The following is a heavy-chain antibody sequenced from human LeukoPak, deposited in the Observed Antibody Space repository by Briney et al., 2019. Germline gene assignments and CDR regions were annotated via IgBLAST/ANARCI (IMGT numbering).Heavy chain of an antibody. J-gene: IGHJ4*02. D-gene: IGHD4-23*01. CDR2: IYYSGST. CDR3: ARDLLNEGNHLDY. Sequence: SQTPSLTCTVSGGSISSGDYYWSWIRQPPWKGLEWIGYIYYSGSTYYNPSLKSRVTISVDTSKNQFSMKLSSVTAADTAVYYCARDLLNEGNHLDYWGQGTLVTVSS. V-gene: IGHV4-30-4*01. CDR1: GGSISSGDYY.